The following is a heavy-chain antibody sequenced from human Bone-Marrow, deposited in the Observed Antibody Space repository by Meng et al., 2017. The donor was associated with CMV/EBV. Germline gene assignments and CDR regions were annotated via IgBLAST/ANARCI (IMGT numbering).Heavy chain of an antibody. CDR1: GGSISSGDYD. CDR3: ARNVESYFEY. Sequence: SETLSLTCAVYGGSISSGDYDWSWIRQPPGRGLEWIGHISDSGRTHYNSPLKSRVTISIDSSKNQFSLKLRSVTAADTAVYYCARNVESYFEYWGQGRLVTVSS. D-gene: IGHD5-24*01. J-gene: IGHJ4*02. V-gene: IGHV4-30-4*08. CDR2: ISDSGRT.